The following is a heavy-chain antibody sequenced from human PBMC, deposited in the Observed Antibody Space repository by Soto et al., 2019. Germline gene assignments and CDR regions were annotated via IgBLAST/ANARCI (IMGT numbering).Heavy chain of an antibody. CDR1: GFSFSSYA. J-gene: IGHJ4*02. Sequence: PGGSLRLSCAASGFSFSSYAIHWVRQAPGKGPEWVAVISYDGSTKFYADSVKGRFTISRDNSKNTLYLQMSSLRAEDTAVYYCAREASAGPTFDYWGQGTLVTVSS. V-gene: IGHV3-30-3*01. D-gene: IGHD6-13*01. CDR3: AREASAGPTFDY. CDR2: ISYDGSTK.